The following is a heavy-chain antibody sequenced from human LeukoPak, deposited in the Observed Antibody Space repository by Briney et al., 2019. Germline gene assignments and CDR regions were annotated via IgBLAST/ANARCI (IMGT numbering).Heavy chain of an antibody. J-gene: IGHJ4*02. CDR3: ARGVLYDFGVVYYFDY. D-gene: IGHD3-3*01. Sequence: GGSLRLSCAASGFTFSSYWMSWVRQAPGKGLEWVANIKQDGSEKYYVDSVKGRFTISRDNAKNSLYLQMNSLRAEDTAVYYCARGVLYDFGVVYYFDYWGQGTLVTVSS. CDR1: GFTFSSYW. CDR2: IKQDGSEK. V-gene: IGHV3-7*01.